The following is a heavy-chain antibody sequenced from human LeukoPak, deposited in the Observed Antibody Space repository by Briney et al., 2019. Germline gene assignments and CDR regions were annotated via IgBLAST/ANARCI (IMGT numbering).Heavy chain of an antibody. J-gene: IGHJ6*03. V-gene: IGHV3-48*04. CDR3: ARVRGPTLKTCYMDV. CDR2: ISDRSSTI. D-gene: IGHD3-10*01. CDR1: GFTFTEYS. Sequence: PGESLRLPCAASGFTFTEYSIIWVRQAPGKGLEWVSFISDISDRSSTIHYAYSVKGRFTISRDNAERSVYLQMNSLRADDTAVYYCARVRGPTLKTCYMDVWGTGTTVTVSS.